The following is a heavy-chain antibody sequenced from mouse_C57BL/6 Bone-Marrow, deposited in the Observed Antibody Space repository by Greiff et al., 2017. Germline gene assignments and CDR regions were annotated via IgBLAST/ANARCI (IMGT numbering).Heavy chain of an antibody. CDR3: ASNYPLAY. CDR2: IYPRSGNT. Sequence: VQLQQSGAELARPGASVKLSCKASGYTFTSYGISWVKQRTGQGLEWIGEIYPRSGNTYYNEKFKGKDTLTADKSSSTAYMELRSLTSEDSAVYFCASNYPLAYWGQGTLVTVSA. CDR1: GYTFTSYG. J-gene: IGHJ3*01. V-gene: IGHV1-81*01. D-gene: IGHD2-1*01.